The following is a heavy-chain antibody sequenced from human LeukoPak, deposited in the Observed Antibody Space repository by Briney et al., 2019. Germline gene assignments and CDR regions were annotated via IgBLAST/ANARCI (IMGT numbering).Heavy chain of an antibody. J-gene: IGHJ4*02. CDR1: GFTFSRYA. CDR2: LGVSVSGSGGST. D-gene: IGHD5-12*01. Sequence: GGSLRLSCAASGFTFSRYAMSWVRQAPGKGLEWVSALGVSVSGSGGSTYYADSVKGRFTISRDNSKNTLYLQMNSLRAEDTAVYYCATDPVDIVATTDFDYWGQGTLVTVSS. V-gene: IGHV3-23*01. CDR3: ATDPVDIVATTDFDY.